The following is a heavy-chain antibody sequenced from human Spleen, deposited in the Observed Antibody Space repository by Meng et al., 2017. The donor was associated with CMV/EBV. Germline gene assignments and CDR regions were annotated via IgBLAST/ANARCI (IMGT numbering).Heavy chain of an antibody. CDR2: LSSDGSIT. CDR1: GFTFSDHA. V-gene: IGHV3-30-3*01. J-gene: IGHJ4*02. CDR3: ATNINGAITTYFDY. D-gene: IGHD4-11*01. Sequence: GESLKISCVASGFTFSDHAMHWVRQAPGKGLEWVAVLSSDGSITYYPDSVKGRFTISRDNSKNTLYLQMNSLRAEDTATYYCATNINGAITTYFDYWGRGTLVTVSS.